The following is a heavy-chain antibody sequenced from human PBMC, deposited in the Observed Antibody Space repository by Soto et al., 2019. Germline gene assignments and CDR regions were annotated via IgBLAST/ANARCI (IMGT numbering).Heavy chain of an antibody. Sequence: GESLKISCKGSGYSFTSYWISWVRQMPGKGLEWMGRIDPSDSYTNYSPSFQGHVTISADKSISTAYLQWSSLKASDTAMYHCARSPGYTVAPFDYWGQGTLVTVSS. J-gene: IGHJ4*02. CDR1: GYSFTSYW. CDR2: IDPSDSYT. V-gene: IGHV5-10-1*01. D-gene: IGHD5-12*01. CDR3: ARSPGYTVAPFDY.